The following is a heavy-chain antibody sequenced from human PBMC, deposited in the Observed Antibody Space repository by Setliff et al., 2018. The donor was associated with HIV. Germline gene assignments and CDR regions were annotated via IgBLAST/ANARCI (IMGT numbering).Heavy chain of an antibody. J-gene: IGHJ4*01. CDR3: ARGALGGDYAGALDF. CDR1: GGSFSSYG. CDR2: IIPMYRTA. Sequence: EASVKVSCKASGGSFSSYGISWVRQAPGQGLEWMGGIIPMYRTANYAQKFQGRVTITADESTSTVYMELSRLRSDDTAVYYCARGALGGDYAGALDFWGQGTPVTVSS. V-gene: IGHV1-69*13. D-gene: IGHD3-16*01.